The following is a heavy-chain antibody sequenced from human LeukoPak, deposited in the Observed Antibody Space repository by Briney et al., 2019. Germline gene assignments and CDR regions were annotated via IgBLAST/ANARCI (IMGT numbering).Heavy chain of an antibody. D-gene: IGHD2-2*02. Sequence: GGSLRLSCAASGFTVSSNYMSWVRQAPGKGLEWVSAISGSDDSTYYAESVKGRFTISRDNSKNTLLLQMNSLRVEDTAVYYCAKFACTSTSCYNNFWGQGTLVTVSP. CDR2: ISGSDDST. J-gene: IGHJ1*01. CDR1: GFTVSSNY. CDR3: AKFACTSTSCYNNF. V-gene: IGHV3-23*01.